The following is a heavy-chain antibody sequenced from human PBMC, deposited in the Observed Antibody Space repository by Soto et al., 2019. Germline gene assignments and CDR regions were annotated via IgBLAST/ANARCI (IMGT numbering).Heavy chain of an antibody. D-gene: IGHD3-22*01. Sequence: EVQLVESGGGLVKPGGSLRLSCAASGFTFSNAWINWVRQAPGKGLEWVGRIKSKTDGGTTDYAEPVKGRFAISGDDSNNMVYLQMNSLKIEDTAVYYCTTDSYSTIIIVRFDYWGHGTLVTVSS. CDR3: TTDSYSTIIIVRFDY. CDR2: IKSKTDGGTT. V-gene: IGHV3-15*07. J-gene: IGHJ4*01. CDR1: GFTFSNAW.